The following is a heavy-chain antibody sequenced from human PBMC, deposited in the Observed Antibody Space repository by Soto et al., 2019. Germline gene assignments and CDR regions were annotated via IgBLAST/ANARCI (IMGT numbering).Heavy chain of an antibody. CDR1: GFTFSNYG. J-gene: IGHJ4*02. Sequence: EVQLLGSGGGSVQPGGSLRLSCAASGFTFSNYGMTWVRQAPGKGLEWLSATSDGSTFYRESVKGRFTMSRDDSINMFFLHMSSLRAEDTATYYCARLVPGTWFADYWGQGILVSVSS. V-gene: IGHV3-23*01. D-gene: IGHD6-19*01. CDR2: TSDGST. CDR3: ARLVPGTWFADY.